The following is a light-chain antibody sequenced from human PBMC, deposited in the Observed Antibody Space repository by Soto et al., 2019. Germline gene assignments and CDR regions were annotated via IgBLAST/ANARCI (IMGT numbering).Light chain of an antibody. V-gene: IGKV1-39*01. CDR2: GAF. Sequence: DIQMTQSPSSLSASVGDRVTITCRSSQSISSYLNWYQQKPGKAPKVLIYGAFTLQSGVPSRFSGSGSGTDFTLTISSLQPEDFATYYCQQSYETPLTFGGGTKVDIK. J-gene: IGKJ4*01. CDR3: QQSYETPLT. CDR1: QSISSY.